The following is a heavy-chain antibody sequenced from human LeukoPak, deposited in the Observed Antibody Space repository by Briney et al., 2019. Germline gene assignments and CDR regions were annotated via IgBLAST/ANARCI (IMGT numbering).Heavy chain of an antibody. CDR2: IYSGGST. D-gene: IGHD4-17*01. V-gene: IGHV3-53*04. Sequence: GGSLRLSCAASGFTFSDYYMSWIRQAPGKGLEWVSAIYSGGSTYYADSVKGRFTISRHNSKNTMYLQMFRLRTEDTAVYYCARETVASMQRDYYYYGMDGGGQGTTVTASS. CDR1: GFTFSDYY. CDR3: ARETVASMQRDYYYYGMDG. J-gene: IGHJ6*02.